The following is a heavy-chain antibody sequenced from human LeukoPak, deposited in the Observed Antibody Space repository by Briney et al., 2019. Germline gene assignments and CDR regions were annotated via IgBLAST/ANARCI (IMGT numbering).Heavy chain of an antibody. CDR3: ARGLLSNGWTIRSVWFDP. CDR1: GGSFSGYY. D-gene: IGHD6-19*01. CDR2: TNHSGST. V-gene: IGHV4-34*01. J-gene: IGHJ5*02. Sequence: SETLSLTCAVYGGSFSGYYWSWIRQPPGKGLEWIGETNHSGSTNYNPSLKSRVTISVDTPKNQFSLKLSSVTAADTAVYYCARGLLSNGWTIRSVWFDPWGQGTLVTVSS.